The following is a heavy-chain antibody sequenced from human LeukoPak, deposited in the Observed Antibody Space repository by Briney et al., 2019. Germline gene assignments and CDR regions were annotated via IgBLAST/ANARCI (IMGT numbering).Heavy chain of an antibody. CDR3: ARHNSGSYFN. CDR2: INHSGST. D-gene: IGHD1-26*01. CDR1: GGSFSGYY. Sequence: PSETLSLTCAVYGGSFSGYYWSWIRQPPGKGLEWIGEINHSGSTNYNPSLKSRVTISVDTSKNQFSLKLSSVTAADTAVYYCARHNSGSYFNWGQGTLVTVSS. V-gene: IGHV4-34*01. J-gene: IGHJ4*02.